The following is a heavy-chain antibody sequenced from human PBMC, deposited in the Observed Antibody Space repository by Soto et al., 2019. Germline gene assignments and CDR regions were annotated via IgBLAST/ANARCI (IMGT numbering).Heavy chain of an antibody. CDR1: GDSIISIYH. CDR3: PRTDNVDYYDH. V-gene: IGHV4-38-2*01. Sequence: PSETLSLTCAVSGDSIISIYHWAWILQSRGRGLEGIARIYHSGSTYYTPSLEIRVTISVDTSKNQFSLRLSSVTAADSAVYFFPRTDNVDYYDHFGQGNLVTVSS. CDR2: IYHSGST. D-gene: IGHD3-10*02. J-gene: IGHJ4*02.